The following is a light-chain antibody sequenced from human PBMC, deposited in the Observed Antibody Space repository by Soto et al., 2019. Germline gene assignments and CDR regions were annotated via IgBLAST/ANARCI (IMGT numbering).Light chain of an antibody. CDR3: CSYAGSSTSV. CDR2: EVS. CDR1: SSDVGSYNL. Sequence: QSALTQPASVSGSPGQSITISCTGTSSDVGSYNLVSWYQQHPGKAPKLMIYEVSKRPSGVSNRFSGSKSGNTASLTISGVQAEDEADYYCCSYAGSSTSVFGTGTKLTVL. V-gene: IGLV2-23*02. J-gene: IGLJ1*01.